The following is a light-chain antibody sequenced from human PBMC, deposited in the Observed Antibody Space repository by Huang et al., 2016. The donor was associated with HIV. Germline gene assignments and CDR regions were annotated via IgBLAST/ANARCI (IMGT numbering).Light chain of an antibody. J-gene: IGKJ1*01. CDR2: AAS. CDR3: QRSYRT. V-gene: IGKV1-39*01. Sequence: DIQMTQSPSSLSAPVGDRVTITCRARQSISRYLNWYQQKPGKAPKLRIYAASNLQSGVPSRFSCSGSGTEFTLTSSRLQPEDFGTYYCQRSYRTFGQGTRVEIK. CDR1: QSISRY.